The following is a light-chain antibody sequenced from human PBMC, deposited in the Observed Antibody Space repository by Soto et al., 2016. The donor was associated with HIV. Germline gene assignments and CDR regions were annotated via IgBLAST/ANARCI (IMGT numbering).Light chain of an antibody. CDR2: KDT. CDR1: ALPKQY. V-gene: IGLV3-25*03. J-gene: IGLJ2*01. Sequence: SYELTQPPSVSVSPGQTARITCSGDALPKQYAYWYQQKPGQAPVLVMYKDTERPSGIPERFSGSSSGTTVTLTISGVQAEDEADYYCQSADNSGVVFGGGTKLTVL. CDR3: QSADNSGVV.